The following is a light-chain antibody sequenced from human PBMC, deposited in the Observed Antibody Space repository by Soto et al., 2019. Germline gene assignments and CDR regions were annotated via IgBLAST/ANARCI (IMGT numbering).Light chain of an antibody. Sequence: DIQLTQSPSFLSACVGDRVTITSRASHDKIDYLAWYQQSPGKAPKLLIYAASTLQSGVPSRFSGSGSGTEFTLTISSLQPEDFATYSCQQLNSYPLTFGGGTKVDIK. CDR3: QQLNSYPLT. V-gene: IGKV1-9*01. CDR1: HDKIDY. CDR2: AAS. J-gene: IGKJ4*01.